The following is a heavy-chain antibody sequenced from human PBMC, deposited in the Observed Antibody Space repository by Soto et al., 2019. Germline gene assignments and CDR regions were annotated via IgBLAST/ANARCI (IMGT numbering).Heavy chain of an antibody. CDR2: ISYDGSNK. CDR1: GFTFSSYG. D-gene: IGHD6-6*01. V-gene: IGHV3-30*18. J-gene: IGHJ6*02. Sequence: LRLSCAASGFTFSSYGTHWVRQAPGKGLEWVAVISYDGSNKYYADSVKGRFTISRDNSKNTLYLQMNSLRAEDTAVYYCANDEYSSSRGHYYYGMDVWGQGTTVTVSS. CDR3: ANDEYSSSRGHYYYGMDV.